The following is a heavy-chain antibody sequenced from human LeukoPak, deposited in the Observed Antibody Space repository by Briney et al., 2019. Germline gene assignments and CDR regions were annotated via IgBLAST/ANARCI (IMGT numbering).Heavy chain of an antibody. D-gene: IGHD3-10*01. J-gene: IGHJ4*02. CDR1: GYTFTDYY. CDR2: SNPNSGGT. V-gene: IGHV1-2*02. CDR3: ARGKGGFGELSSFDY. Sequence: ASVKVSCKASGYTFTDYYMHWVRQAPGQGLEWMGWSNPNSGGTQYAQKFQGRVTMTRDTSITTAYMELSSLTFDDTAVYYCARGKGGFGELSSFDYWGQGTLVTVSS.